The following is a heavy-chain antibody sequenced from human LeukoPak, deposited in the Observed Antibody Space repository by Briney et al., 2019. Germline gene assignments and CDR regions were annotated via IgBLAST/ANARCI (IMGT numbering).Heavy chain of an antibody. CDR1: GGSFSGYY. Sequence: SETLSLTCAVYGGSFSGYYWSWIRQPPGKGLEWIGEINHSGSTNYNPSLKSRVTISVDTSKNQFSLKLSSVTAADTAVYYCARHLIYCSSTSCYRPGYSNYLDYWGQGTLVTVSS. D-gene: IGHD2-2*02. CDR2: INHSGST. V-gene: IGHV4-34*01. J-gene: IGHJ4*02. CDR3: ARHLIYCSSTSCYRPGYSNYLDY.